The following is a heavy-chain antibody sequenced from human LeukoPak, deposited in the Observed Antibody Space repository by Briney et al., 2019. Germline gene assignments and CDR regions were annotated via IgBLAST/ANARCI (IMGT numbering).Heavy chain of an antibody. CDR3: ARARGPGYSYGIYYYYGMDV. Sequence: SETLSLTCTVSGGSISSYYWSWIRQPPGKGLEWLGYIYHSGSTKYNPSLKSRVTIAVDTSKNQFSLKLSSVTAADTAVYYCARARGPGYSYGIYYYYGMDVWGQGTTVTVSS. CDR1: GGSISSYY. J-gene: IGHJ6*02. V-gene: IGHV4-59*01. CDR2: IYHSGST. D-gene: IGHD5-18*01.